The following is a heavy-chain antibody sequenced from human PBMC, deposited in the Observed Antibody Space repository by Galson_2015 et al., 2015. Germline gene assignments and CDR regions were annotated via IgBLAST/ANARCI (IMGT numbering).Heavy chain of an antibody. CDR2: ISGYGGHT. CDR3: AETRRFTIFRDSFDI. D-gene: IGHD3-9*01. Sequence: SLRLSCAVSGFTFSDYAMSWVRQPPGKGLEWVSAISGYGGHTYYADSVEGRFTVSRDNSEDTLSLQMDSLRADDTAVYYCAETRRFTIFRDSFDIWGRGTMVTVSS. V-gene: IGHV3-23*01. J-gene: IGHJ3*02. CDR1: GFTFSDYA.